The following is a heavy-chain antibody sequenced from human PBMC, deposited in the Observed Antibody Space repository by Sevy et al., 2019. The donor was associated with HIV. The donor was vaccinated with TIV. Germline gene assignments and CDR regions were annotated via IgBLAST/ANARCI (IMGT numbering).Heavy chain of an antibody. CDR1: GFSFGTYA. D-gene: IGHD6-19*01. J-gene: IGHJ4*02. CDR3: AREDIRVAGIGYYFHS. Sequence: GGSLRLSCAASGFSFGTYAMHWVRQAPGKGLEWVAVIWYDGTNKEYADSVKGRFTISRDNSKNTLYLQMNSLRAEDTAVYYCAREDIRVAGIGYYFHSWGQGTLVTVSS. CDR2: IWYDGTNK. V-gene: IGHV3-33*08.